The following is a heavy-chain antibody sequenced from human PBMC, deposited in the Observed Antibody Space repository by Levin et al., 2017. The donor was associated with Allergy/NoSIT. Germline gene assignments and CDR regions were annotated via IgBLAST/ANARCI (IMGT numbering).Heavy chain of an antibody. D-gene: IGHD2-8*01. CDR3: EREMAETAADTFDI. J-gene: IGHJ3*02. CDR1: GYTFTFYG. V-gene: IGHV1-18*01. Sequence: PRASVKVSCKASGYTFTFYGISWVRQAPGQGLEWMGWISPYNGNTNFAQNLQGRVTMTTDTSTSTAYMELRSLTSDDTAVYYCEREMAETAADTFDIWGQGTMVTVSS. CDR2: ISPYNGNT.